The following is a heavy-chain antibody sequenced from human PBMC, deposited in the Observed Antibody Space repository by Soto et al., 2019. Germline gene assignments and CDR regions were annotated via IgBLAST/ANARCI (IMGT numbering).Heavy chain of an antibody. D-gene: IGHD4-17*01. CDR2: ISYDGSNK. J-gene: IGHJ6*02. CDR1: GFTFSSYG. CDR3: AKDITVTTSGMDV. V-gene: IGHV3-30*18. Sequence: QVQLVESGGGVVQPGRSLRLSCAASGFTFSSYGMHWVRQAPGKGLEWVAVISYDGSNKYYADSVKGRFTISRDNSKNTLYLQMNSLRAEDTAVYYCAKDITVTTSGMDVWGQGTTVTVSS.